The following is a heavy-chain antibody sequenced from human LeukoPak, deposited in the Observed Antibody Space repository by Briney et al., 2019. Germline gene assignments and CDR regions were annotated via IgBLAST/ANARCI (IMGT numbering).Heavy chain of an antibody. Sequence: SETLSLTCTVSGDSISTSYWSWIRQPPGKGLEWIGHIYSSGSTKYNPSLSGRVTISADTSKNQLYLKLTAVTAADTAVFYCARENSGSYREFDYWGQGTLVTVSS. J-gene: IGHJ4*02. CDR3: ARENSGSYREFDY. D-gene: IGHD1-26*01. CDR1: GDSISTSY. V-gene: IGHV4-59*12. CDR2: IYSSGST.